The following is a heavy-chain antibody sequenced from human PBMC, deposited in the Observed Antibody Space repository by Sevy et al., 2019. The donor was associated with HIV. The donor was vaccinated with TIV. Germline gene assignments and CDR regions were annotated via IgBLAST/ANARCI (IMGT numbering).Heavy chain of an antibody. CDR3: ARVTMDRDGYNYMDY. Sequence: SETLSLTCAVYAGSFSGYYWNWIRQPPGKGLEWIGEIKHSGSTDDNPSLKSRVTISVDTSKNQFSLKLKSVTAADTAVYYCARVTMDRDGYNYMDYWGQGTLVTVSS. CDR2: IKHSGST. CDR1: AGSFSGYY. J-gene: IGHJ4*02. V-gene: IGHV4-34*01. D-gene: IGHD5-12*01.